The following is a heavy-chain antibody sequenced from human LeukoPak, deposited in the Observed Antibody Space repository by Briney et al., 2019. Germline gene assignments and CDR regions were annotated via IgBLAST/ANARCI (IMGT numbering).Heavy chain of an antibody. J-gene: IGHJ4*02. V-gene: IGHV3-30*03. CDR3: VRQNTGLDY. CDR1: GLTFNSYI. CDR2: IGKDGTND. D-gene: IGHD1-14*01. Sequence: PGGSLRLSCVASGLTFNSYIMHWVRQAPGKGLEWVAVIGKDGTNDFYAESVKGRFTISRDNSKNTLYLQMKSLRIEDTAIYFCVRQNTGLDYWGQGTLVTVSS.